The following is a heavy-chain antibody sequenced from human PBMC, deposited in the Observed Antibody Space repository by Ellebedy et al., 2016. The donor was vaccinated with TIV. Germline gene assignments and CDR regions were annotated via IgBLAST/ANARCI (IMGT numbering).Heavy chain of an antibody. J-gene: IGHJ4*02. V-gene: IGHV3-7*03. CDR1: GFIISGDW. CDR3: ASQYCSGGYCYRFFDH. CDR2: INPDGSAE. Sequence: GESLKISCAASGFIISGDWMSWVRQAPGKGLEWVAHINPDGSAEYYVDSVKGRFTISRDNAKRSLFLQMNSLRVEDTAVYYCASQYCSGGYCYRFFDHWGQGTLLTVSS. D-gene: IGHD2-15*01.